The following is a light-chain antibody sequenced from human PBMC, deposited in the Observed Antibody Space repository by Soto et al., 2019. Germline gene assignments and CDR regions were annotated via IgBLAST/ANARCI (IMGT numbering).Light chain of an antibody. CDR3: QQRSSWPRWT. V-gene: IGKV3-11*01. CDR2: DAS. J-gene: IGKJ1*01. Sequence: EIVLTQSPDTLSLSPGERATLSCRASQSVSSYLAWYQQKPGQAPRLLIYDASNRATDIPARFSGSGSGTDFTLTISSLEPEDFAVYYCQQRSSWPRWTFGQGTKVDIK. CDR1: QSVSSY.